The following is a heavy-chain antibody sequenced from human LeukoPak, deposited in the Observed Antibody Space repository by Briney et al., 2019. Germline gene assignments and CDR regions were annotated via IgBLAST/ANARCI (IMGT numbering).Heavy chain of an antibody. D-gene: IGHD3-9*01. CDR2: IWYDGSNK. V-gene: IGHV3-33*08. Sequence: PGGSLRLSCAASGFTFSSYAMSWVRQAPGKGLEWVAVIWYDGSNKYYADSVKGRFTISRDNSKNTLYLQMNSLRAEDTAVYYCARDAVEGDYDILTGYYGSPYYYGMDVWGQGTTVTVSS. CDR3: ARDAVEGDYDILTGYYGSPYYYGMDV. CDR1: GFTFSSYA. J-gene: IGHJ6*02.